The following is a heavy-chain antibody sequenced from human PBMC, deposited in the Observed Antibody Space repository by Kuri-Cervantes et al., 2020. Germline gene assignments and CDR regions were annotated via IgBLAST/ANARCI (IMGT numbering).Heavy chain of an antibody. Sequence: ASVKVSCKGSGYTLSDHFMHWVRQAPGQGLEWMGIINPSGGSTSYAQKFQGRVTMTRDTSTSTVYMELSSLRSEDTAVYYCARGGYSSSPFRWFDPWGQGTLVTVSS. J-gene: IGHJ5*02. CDR2: INPSGGST. CDR3: ARGGYSSSPFRWFDP. CDR1: GYTLSDHF. V-gene: IGHV1-46*01. D-gene: IGHD6-6*01.